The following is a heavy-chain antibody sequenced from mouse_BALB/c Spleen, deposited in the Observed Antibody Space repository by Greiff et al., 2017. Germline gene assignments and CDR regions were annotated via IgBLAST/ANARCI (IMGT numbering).Heavy chain of an antibody. CDR2: IRSKANNHAT. Sequence: EVKVEESGGGLVQPGGSMKLSCAASGFTFSDAWMDWVRQSPAKGLEWVAEIRSKANNHATYYAESVKGRFTISRDDYKSSVYLQMNSLRAEGTGIEYGTGGISGYFDVWGAGTTVTVSA. CDR3: TGGISGYFDV. CDR1: GFTFSDAW. V-gene: IGHV6-6*01. J-gene: IGHJ1*01.